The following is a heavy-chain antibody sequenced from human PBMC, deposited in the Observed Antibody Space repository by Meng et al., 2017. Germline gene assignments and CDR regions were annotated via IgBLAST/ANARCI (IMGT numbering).Heavy chain of an antibody. CDR1: GYTFTSYA. D-gene: IGHD3-10*01. V-gene: IGHV1-3*01. CDR3: ARDLTMVRGVIRGLVLYGMDV. Sequence: ASVKVSCKASGYTFTSYAMHWVRQAPGQRLEWMGWINAGNGKKKYSQKFQGRVTITRDTSASTAYMELSSLRSEDTAVYYCARDLTMVRGVIRGLVLYGMDVWGQGTTVTVSS. CDR2: INAGNGKK. J-gene: IGHJ6*02.